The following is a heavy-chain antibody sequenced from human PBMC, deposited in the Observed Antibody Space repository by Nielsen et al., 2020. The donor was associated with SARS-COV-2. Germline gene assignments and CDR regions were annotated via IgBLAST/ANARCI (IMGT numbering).Heavy chain of an antibody. Sequence: SETLSLTCAVSGGSISSSNWWSWVRQPPGKGLEWIGEIYHSGSTNYNPSLKSRVTISVDKSKYQFSLKLSSVTAADTAVYYCARSLYSSSSPWFDPWGQGTLVTVSS. CDR1: GGSISSSNW. D-gene: IGHD6-6*01. V-gene: IGHV4-4*02. CDR2: IYHSGST. CDR3: ARSLYSSSSPWFDP. J-gene: IGHJ5*02.